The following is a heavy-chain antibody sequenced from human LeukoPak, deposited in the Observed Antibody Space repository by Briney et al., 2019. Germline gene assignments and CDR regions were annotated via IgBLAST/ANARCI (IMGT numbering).Heavy chain of an antibody. CDR2: ISSSSSYI. V-gene: IGHV3-21*01. CDR1: GFTFSSYS. J-gene: IGHJ4*02. CDR3: AREDSDN. Sequence: PGGSLRLSCAASGFTFSSYSMKWGRQAPGKGLEWVSSISSSSSYIYYADSVKRRLPISRDNANNSLYLQMNSLRAEDTAVYYCAREDSDNWGQGTLVTVSS.